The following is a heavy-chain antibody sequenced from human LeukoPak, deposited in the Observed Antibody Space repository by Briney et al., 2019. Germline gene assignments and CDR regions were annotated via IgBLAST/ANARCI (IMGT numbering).Heavy chain of an antibody. CDR2: IYYSGST. Sequence: SETLSLTCTVSGGSISSYYWSWIRQPPGKGLEWIGYIYYSGSTNYNPSLKSRVTISVDTPKNQFSLKLSSVTAADTAVYYCARDNDILTVYYDYWGQGTLVTVSS. V-gene: IGHV4-59*01. J-gene: IGHJ4*02. CDR3: ARDNDILTVYYDY. D-gene: IGHD3-9*01. CDR1: GGSISSYY.